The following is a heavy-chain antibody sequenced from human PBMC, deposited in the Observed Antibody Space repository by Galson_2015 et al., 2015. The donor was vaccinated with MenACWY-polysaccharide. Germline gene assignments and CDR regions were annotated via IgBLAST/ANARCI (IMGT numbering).Heavy chain of an antibody. D-gene: IGHD3-10*01. Sequence: SLRLSCAASGFTFSNYAMHWVRQAPGKGLEWVALISYDGSNKYYADSVKGRFTISRDNSKNTLYLQMNSLRAEDTAVYYCARGGSTYYYGSGAYYKFDSWGQGTLVTVSS. V-gene: IGHV3-30-3*01. J-gene: IGHJ4*02. CDR1: GFTFSNYA. CDR3: ARGGSTYYYGSGAYYKFDS. CDR2: ISYDGSNK.